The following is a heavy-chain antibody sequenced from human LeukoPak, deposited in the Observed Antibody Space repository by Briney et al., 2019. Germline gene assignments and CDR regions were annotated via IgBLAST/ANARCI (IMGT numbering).Heavy chain of an antibody. CDR2: MSYDGSNK. CDR3: ARGYYASGSRLDP. V-gene: IGHV3-30-3*01. J-gene: IGHJ5*02. D-gene: IGHD3-10*01. Sequence: PGGSLRLSCAASGFIFSSYAMHWVRQAPGKGLEWVALMSYDGSNKYYADSVKGRFTISRDNSNNTLYLQMNSLRAEDTAVYYCARGYYASGSRLDPWGQGTLVTVSS. CDR1: GFIFSSYA.